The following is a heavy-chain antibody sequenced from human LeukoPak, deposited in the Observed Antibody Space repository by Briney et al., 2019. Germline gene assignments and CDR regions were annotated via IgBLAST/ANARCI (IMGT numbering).Heavy chain of an antibody. CDR2: ISYDGSSI. CDR1: GFTFSDYP. V-gene: IGHV3-30*04. D-gene: IGHD2-8*02. Sequence: GRSLRLSCAASGFTFSDYPMHWVRQAPGKGLEWVAVISYDGSSIYYAVSVKGRFTISRDNSKNTLYLQMNSLRPEDTAVYYCARDQGVLSYFDYWGQGTLVTVSS. CDR3: ARDQGVLSYFDY. J-gene: IGHJ4*02.